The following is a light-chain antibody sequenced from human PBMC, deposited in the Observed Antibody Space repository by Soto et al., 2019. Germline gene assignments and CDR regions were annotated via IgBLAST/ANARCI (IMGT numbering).Light chain of an antibody. V-gene: IGKV1-39*01. J-gene: IGKJ4*01. CDR2: GAS. CDR3: QQCSRTLT. Sequence: DIQMTQSPSSLSASVGDRVTITCRASQSIDRYLNWYQQKPGTAPKLLISGASSLRSGVPSRFSGSGSGTDFTLTINSLQPEDFATYYCQQCSRTLTFGGGTKVESK. CDR1: QSIDRY.